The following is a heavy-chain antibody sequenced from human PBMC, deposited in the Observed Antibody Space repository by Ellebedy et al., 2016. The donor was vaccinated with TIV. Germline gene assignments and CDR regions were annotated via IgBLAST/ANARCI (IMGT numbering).Heavy chain of an antibody. CDR2: ITYSEST. CDR3: VKIVSGGASFDP. V-gene: IGHV4-59*02. Sequence: MPSETLSLTCTVSGASVSSYFWSWIRQSPGKGLEWIGYITYSESTHYSPSLRSRVTMSRDPSKNSFSLHLDSVATTDTAIYYCVKIVSGGASFDPWGQGILVTVSS. J-gene: IGHJ5*02. D-gene: IGHD3-16*01. CDR1: GASVSSYF.